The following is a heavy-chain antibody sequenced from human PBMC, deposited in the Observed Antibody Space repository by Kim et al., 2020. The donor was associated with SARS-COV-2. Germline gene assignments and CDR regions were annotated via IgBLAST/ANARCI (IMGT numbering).Heavy chain of an antibody. Sequence: TDYAAPVKGRFTISRDDSKNTLYLQMNSLKTEDTAVYYCTTGWPKRPPNYWGQGTLVTVSS. CDR3: TTGWPKRPPNY. CDR2: T. J-gene: IGHJ4*02. V-gene: IGHV3-15*01.